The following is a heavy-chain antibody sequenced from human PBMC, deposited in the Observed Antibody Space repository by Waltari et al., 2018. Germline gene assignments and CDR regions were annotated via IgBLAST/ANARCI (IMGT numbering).Heavy chain of an antibody. CDR2: IYSSGST. CDR1: GGSISSSSYY. J-gene: IGHJ4*02. CDR3: ARRGYSYWDY. V-gene: IGHV4-39*01. Sequence: QLQLQESGPGLVKPSETLCLTCTVSGGSISSSSYYWGWIRQPPGKGLEWIGSIYSSGSTYYNPSLKSRVTISVDTSKNQFSLKLSSVTAADTAVYYCARRGYSYWDYWGQGTLVTVSS. D-gene: IGHD5-18*01.